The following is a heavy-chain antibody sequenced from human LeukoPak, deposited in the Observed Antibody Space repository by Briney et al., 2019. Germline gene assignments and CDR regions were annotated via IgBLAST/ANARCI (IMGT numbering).Heavy chain of an antibody. J-gene: IGHJ4*02. CDR1: GFTFSSYW. CDR2: IKQDGSEK. CDR3: ARDNRDWAFDY. V-gene: IGHV3-7*01. Sequence: GGSLRLSCAASGFTFSSYWMSWVRQAPGKGLEWVANIKQDGSEKYYVDSVKGRFTISRDNAKNSLYLQMNSLRSEDTAVYFCARDNRDWAFDYWGQGTLVTVSS. D-gene: IGHD2-21*02.